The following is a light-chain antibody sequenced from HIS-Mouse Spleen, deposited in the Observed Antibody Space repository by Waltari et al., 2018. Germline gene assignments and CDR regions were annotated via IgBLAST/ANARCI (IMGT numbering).Light chain of an antibody. J-gene: IGLJ1*01. V-gene: IGLV2-14*03. CDR1: SSDAGGYNY. CDR2: DVS. CDR3: SSYTSSSTYV. Sequence: QSALTQPASLSWSLGQSFTTLCTGTSSDAGGYNYVSWYQQHPGKAPKLMIYDVSNRPSGVSNRFSGSKSSNTASLTISGLQAEDEADYYSSSYTSSSTYVFGTGTKVTIL.